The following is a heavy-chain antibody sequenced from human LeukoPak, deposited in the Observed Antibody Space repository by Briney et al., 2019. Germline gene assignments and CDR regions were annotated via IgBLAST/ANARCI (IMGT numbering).Heavy chain of an antibody. CDR2: IYYSGST. Sequence: SETLSLTCTVSGGSISSSSYYWGWIRQPPGKGLEWIGSIYYSGSTYYNPSLKSRVTISVDTSKNQFSLKLSSVTATDTAVYYCARRSYYDSSGYYSHWGQGTLVTVSS. V-gene: IGHV4-39*01. D-gene: IGHD3-22*01. CDR3: ARRSYYDSSGYYSH. J-gene: IGHJ4*02. CDR1: GGSISSSSYY.